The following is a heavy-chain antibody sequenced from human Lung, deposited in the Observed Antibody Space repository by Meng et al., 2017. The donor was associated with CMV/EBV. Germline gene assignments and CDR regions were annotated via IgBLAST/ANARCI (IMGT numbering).Heavy chain of an antibody. Sequence: ASVKVSXKASGYNFTGYYIHWVRQAPGQGLEWMGWINPNSGGTNYAQKIQGRITMTGDTSITTAYMELSRLRSDDMAVYHCARVKRYCTGGTCSSTGYYGMDVWGQRTTVTVSS. V-gene: IGHV1-2*02. CDR2: INPNSGGT. D-gene: IGHD2-15*01. CDR3: ARVKRYCTGGTCSSTGYYGMDV. CDR1: GYNFTGYY. J-gene: IGHJ6*02.